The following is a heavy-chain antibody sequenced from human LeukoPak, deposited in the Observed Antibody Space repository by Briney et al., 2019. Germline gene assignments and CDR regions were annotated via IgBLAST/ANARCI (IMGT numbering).Heavy chain of an antibody. V-gene: IGHV3-7*01. CDR3: ARGGTFVSDY. CDR2: IKSDGSEK. D-gene: IGHD1-1*01. J-gene: IGHJ4*02. Sequence: GSLRLSCAVSGFTFSTFWMSWVRQAPGKGLEWVANIKSDGSEKYYVDSMKGRFTVSRDNAKNSLYLQMDSLRAEDTAVYYCARGGTFVSDYWGQGTLVTVSS. CDR1: GFTFSTFW.